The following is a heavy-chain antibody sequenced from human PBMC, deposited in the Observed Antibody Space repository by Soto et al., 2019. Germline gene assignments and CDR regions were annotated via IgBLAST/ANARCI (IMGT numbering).Heavy chain of an antibody. D-gene: IGHD4-4*01. J-gene: IGHJ4*02. CDR3: AREVTGGAAYFDS. Sequence: PGGSLRLSCAASGFTVSTNYMNWVRQAPGRGLEWISIIYSGGSTSYADSMRGRFTISRDNSKNTLHLQMNSLRVEDTAVYYCAREVTGGAAYFDSWGQGTLVTVSS. CDR1: GFTVSTNY. V-gene: IGHV3-53*01. CDR2: IYSGGST.